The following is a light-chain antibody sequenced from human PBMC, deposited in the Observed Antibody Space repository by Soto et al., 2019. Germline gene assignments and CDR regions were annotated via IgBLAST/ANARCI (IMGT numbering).Light chain of an antibody. Sequence: EIEMTQSPATLYLSPGERATLYCWASQSVSSNLAWYQQKPGQAPRLLIYGASTRVTGVPARFSGSGSGTEFILILSSLHSEDFAVYNCQHCNNWPPWTFGQGTKVEIK. CDR1: QSVSSN. V-gene: IGKV3-15*01. CDR3: QHCNNWPPWT. J-gene: IGKJ1*01. CDR2: GAS.